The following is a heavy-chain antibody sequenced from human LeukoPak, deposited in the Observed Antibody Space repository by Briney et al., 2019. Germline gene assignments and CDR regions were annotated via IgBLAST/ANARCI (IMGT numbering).Heavy chain of an antibody. V-gene: IGHV3-7*01. CDR1: GFIFSSYW. Sequence: GGSLRLSCAASGFIFSSYWMSWVRQPPGKGLEWVANIKQDGSEKYYVDSVKGRFTISRDNAKNSLYLQMNSLRAEDTAVYYCTRDPAVTTGYGMDVWGQGTTVTVSS. J-gene: IGHJ6*02. CDR2: IKQDGSEK. D-gene: IGHD4-17*01. CDR3: TRDPAVTTGYGMDV.